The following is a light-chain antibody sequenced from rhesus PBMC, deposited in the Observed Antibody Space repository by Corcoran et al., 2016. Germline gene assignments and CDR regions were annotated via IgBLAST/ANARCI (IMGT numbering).Light chain of an antibody. V-gene: IGKV2-65*01. J-gene: IGKJ2*01. CDR2: QVS. CDR1: QSLVHSNGNTY. CDR3: GQGAHLPYS. Sequence: DVVMTQSPLSLPITPGQPASISCRSSQSLVHSNGNTYLRWYQQKPGQPPRPLIFQVSNRYSGVPDRFSGSGAGTDFTLKISRVEAKDVGVYYCGQGAHLPYSFGQGTKVEIK.